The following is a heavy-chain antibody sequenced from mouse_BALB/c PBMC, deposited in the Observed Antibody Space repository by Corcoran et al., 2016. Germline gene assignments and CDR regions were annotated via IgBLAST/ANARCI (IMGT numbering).Heavy chain of an antibody. D-gene: IGHD1-1*01. V-gene: IGHV5-17*01. CDR3: AKVMGMVTLGYYYGMDV. CDR1: GFTFSSYG. CDR2: ISYDGSNK. J-gene: IGHJ1*01. Sequence: VQLVESGGGVVQPGRSLRLSCAASGFTFSSYGMHWVRQAPGKGLEWVAVISYDGSNKYYADSVKGRFTISRDNSKNTLYLQMNSLRAEDTAVYYCAKVMGMVTLGYYYGMDVWGQGTTVTVSS.